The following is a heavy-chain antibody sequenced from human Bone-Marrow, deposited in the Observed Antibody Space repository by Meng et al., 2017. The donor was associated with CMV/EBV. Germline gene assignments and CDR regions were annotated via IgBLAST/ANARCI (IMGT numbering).Heavy chain of an antibody. CDR3: AREGWPRGFDI. J-gene: IGHJ3*02. V-gene: IGHV3-48*04. CDR2: ITGSGSTI. CDR1: GFTFSSFN. Sequence: GESLKISCAVSGFTFSSFNMNWVRQAPGKGLEWVAHITGSGSTIYYADSVQGRFTISRDNARNSLYLQMNNLRAEDTAVYYCAREGWPRGFDIWGQATMVAVSS. D-gene: IGHD2-15*01.